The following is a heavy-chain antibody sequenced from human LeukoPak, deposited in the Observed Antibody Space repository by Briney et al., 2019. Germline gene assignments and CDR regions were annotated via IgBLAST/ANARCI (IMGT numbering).Heavy chain of an antibody. CDR3: ARQRPGYFDY. CDR1: GFTFSTYW. J-gene: IGHJ4*02. D-gene: IGHD6-25*01. V-gene: IGHV3-7*05. CDR2: IKQDGSDK. Sequence: GSLRLSCAASGFTFSTYWMSWVRQAPGKGLEWVANIKQDGSDKYYVDSVKGRFTISRDNAKNSLYLQINSLRAEDTAVYYCARQRPGYFDYWGQGTLVTVSS.